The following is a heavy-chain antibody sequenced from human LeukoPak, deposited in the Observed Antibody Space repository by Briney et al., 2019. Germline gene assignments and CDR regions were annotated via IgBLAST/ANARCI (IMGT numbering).Heavy chain of an antibody. CDR1: GGSISSYY. J-gene: IGHJ4*02. CDR3: ARGYCSSTSCLPFDY. V-gene: IGHV4-4*07. CDR2: TYASGST. Sequence: SETLSLTCTVSGGSISSYYWSWIRQPAGKGLEWIGRTYASGSTNYNPSLKSRVTLSVDTSKNQFSLKLSSVTAADTAVYYCARGYCSSTSCLPFDYWGQGTLVTVSS. D-gene: IGHD2-2*01.